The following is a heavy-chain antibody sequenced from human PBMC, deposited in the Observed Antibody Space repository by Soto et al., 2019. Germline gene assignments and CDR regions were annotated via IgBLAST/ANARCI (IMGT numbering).Heavy chain of an antibody. CDR2: IIPIHGET. CDR3: ARGLGGRMDD. D-gene: IGHD3-16*01. V-gene: IGHV1-69*08. CDR1: GTIFSSYT. Sequence: QVQLVQSGAEVKKPGSSVRVSCKASGTIFSSYTISWVRQAPGQGLEWMGRIIPIHGETNSAQKFQDRVTLTADKSTNTACMDLTSLRLEETAVYYCARGLGGRMDDWGQGTTVTVSS. J-gene: IGHJ6*02.